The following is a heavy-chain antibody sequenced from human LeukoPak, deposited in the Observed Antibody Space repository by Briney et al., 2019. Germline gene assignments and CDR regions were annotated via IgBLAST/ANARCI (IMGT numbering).Heavy chain of an antibody. D-gene: IGHD6-13*01. J-gene: IGHJ4*02. CDR3: ARVAYSSNWYIDY. CDR2: ISSSGSTI. Sequence: PGGSLRLSCAASGFTVSSYEMNWVRQAPGKGLEWVSYISSSGSTIYYADSVKGRFTSSRDNAKNSLYLEMNSLRAEDTATYYCARVAYSSNWYIDYWGQGTLVAVSS. V-gene: IGHV3-48*03. CDR1: GFTVSSYE.